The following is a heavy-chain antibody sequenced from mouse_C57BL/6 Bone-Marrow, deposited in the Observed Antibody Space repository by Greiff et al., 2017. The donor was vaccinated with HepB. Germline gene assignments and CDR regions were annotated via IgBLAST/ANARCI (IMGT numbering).Heavy chain of an antibody. Sequence: EVKLVESGGGLVKPGGSLKLSCAASGFTFSSYAMSWVRQTPEKRLEWVATISDGGSYTYYPDNVKGRFTISRDNAKNNLYLQMSHLKSEDTAMYYCARELYYGSSYDAMDYWGQGTSVTVSS. CDR3: ARELYYGSSYDAMDY. CDR2: ISDGGSYT. J-gene: IGHJ4*01. CDR1: GFTFSSYA. D-gene: IGHD1-1*01. V-gene: IGHV5-4*01.